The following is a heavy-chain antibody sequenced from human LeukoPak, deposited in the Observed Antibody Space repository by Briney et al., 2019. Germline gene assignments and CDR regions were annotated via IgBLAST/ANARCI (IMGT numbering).Heavy chain of an antibody. V-gene: IGHV1-18*01. CDR3: SGVPDYYYYMDV. D-gene: IGHD3-3*01. CDR1: GYTFTSYG. CDR2: ISAYNGNT. J-gene: IGHJ6*03. Sequence: GASVKVSCKASGYTFTSYGISWVRQAPGQGLEWMGWISAYNGNTNYAQKLQGRVTMTRDTSTSTVYMELSSLRSEDTAVYYCSGVPDYYYYMDVWGKGTTVTVSS.